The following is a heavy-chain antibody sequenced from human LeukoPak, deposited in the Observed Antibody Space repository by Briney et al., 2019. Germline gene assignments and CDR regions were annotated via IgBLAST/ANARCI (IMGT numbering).Heavy chain of an antibody. CDR3: ARRTFPNDAFDV. CDR2: IHSSSGSI. CDR1: GFNFTNYN. J-gene: IGHJ3*01. V-gene: IGHV3-21*01. D-gene: IGHD1-7*01. Sequence: PRGSPRLSCAASGFNFTNYNMNWVRQAPGKGLEWVSSIHSSSGSIYYADSLKGRFTISRDNAKNSLYLQMNSLRAEDTAVYYCARRTFPNDAFDVWGEGTVVTASS.